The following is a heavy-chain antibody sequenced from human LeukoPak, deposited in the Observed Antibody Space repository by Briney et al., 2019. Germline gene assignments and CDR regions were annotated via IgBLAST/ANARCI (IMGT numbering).Heavy chain of an antibody. Sequence: PGGSLRLSCAASGFTFSSYGMSWVRQAPGKGLEWVSAISGSGGSTYYADSVKGRFTISRDNSKNTLYLQMNSLRAEDTAVYYCAKDLRFIAVAGTGFDYWGQGTLVTVSS. D-gene: IGHD6-19*01. CDR3: AKDLRFIAVAGTGFDY. J-gene: IGHJ4*02. CDR2: ISGSGGST. CDR1: GFTFSSYG. V-gene: IGHV3-23*01.